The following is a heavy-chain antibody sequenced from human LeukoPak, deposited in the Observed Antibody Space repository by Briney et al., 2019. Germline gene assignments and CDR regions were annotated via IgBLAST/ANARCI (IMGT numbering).Heavy chain of an antibody. V-gene: IGHV1-8*01. CDR2: MDPKSGNT. D-gene: IGHD3-3*01. Sequence: ASVKVSCKASGYTFTSFDINWVRQATGQGLEWMGWMDPKSGNTGYAQKFQGRITMTRSTSINTAYMELSRLRSDDTAVYYCARDSLTITAYYDFWSGYYNNWFDPWGQGTLVTVSS. J-gene: IGHJ5*02. CDR1: GYTFTSFD. CDR3: ARDSLTITAYYDFWSGYYNNWFDP.